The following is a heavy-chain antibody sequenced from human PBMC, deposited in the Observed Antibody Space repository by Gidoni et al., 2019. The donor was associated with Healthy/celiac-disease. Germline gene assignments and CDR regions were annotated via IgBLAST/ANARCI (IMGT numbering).Heavy chain of an antibody. J-gene: IGHJ4*02. Sequence: EVPLLESGGGLVQPGGSLRLSCAASGFPFSSYAMSWVRQAPRKGLEWVSAISGSGGSTYYADSVKGRFTISRDNSKNTLYLQMNSLRAEDTAVYYCAKDFYYDSSGYCYYWGQGTLVTVSS. CDR1: GFPFSSYA. CDR2: ISGSGGST. CDR3: AKDFYYDSSGYCYY. D-gene: IGHD3-22*01. V-gene: IGHV3-23*01.